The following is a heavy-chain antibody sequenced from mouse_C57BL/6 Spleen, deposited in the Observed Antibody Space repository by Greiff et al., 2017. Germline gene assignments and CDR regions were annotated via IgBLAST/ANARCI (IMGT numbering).Heavy chain of an antibody. CDR1: GFTFSSYA. CDR2: ISDGGSYT. CDR3: ARDQYYYGSSSWFAY. D-gene: IGHD1-1*01. J-gene: IGHJ3*01. Sequence: EVHLVESGGGLVKPGGSLKLSCAASGFTFSSYAMSWVRQTPEKRLEWVATISDGGSYTYYPDNVKGRFTISRDNAKNNLYLQMSQLKSEDTAMYYCARDQYYYGSSSWFAYWGQGTLVTVSA. V-gene: IGHV5-4*01.